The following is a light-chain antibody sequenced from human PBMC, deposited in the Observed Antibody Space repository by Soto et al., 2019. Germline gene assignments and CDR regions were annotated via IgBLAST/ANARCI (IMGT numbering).Light chain of an antibody. Sequence: EIVMTQSPATLSVSPGERATLSCRASQSVSSNLAWYQHKPGQAPRLLIYGASTRATGITARFSGSGSGTEFTLTISSLQSEDFAVYYCQQYNNWPPPLTFGGGTKVEIK. V-gene: IGKV3-15*01. CDR2: GAS. J-gene: IGKJ4*01. CDR3: QQYNNWPPPLT. CDR1: QSVSSN.